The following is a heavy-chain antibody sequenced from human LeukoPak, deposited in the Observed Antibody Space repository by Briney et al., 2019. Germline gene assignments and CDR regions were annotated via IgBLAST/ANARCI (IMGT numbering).Heavy chain of an antibody. CDR3: ARADGVKNAHDAFDI. CDR2: IIPILGIA. Sequence: SVKVSCKASGGTFSSYAISWVRQAPGQGLEWMGRIIPILGIANYAQKSQGRVTITADKSTSTAYMELSSLRSEDTAVYYCARADGVKNAHDAFDIWGQGTMVTVSS. CDR1: GGTFSSYA. J-gene: IGHJ3*02. D-gene: IGHD3-3*01. V-gene: IGHV1-69*04.